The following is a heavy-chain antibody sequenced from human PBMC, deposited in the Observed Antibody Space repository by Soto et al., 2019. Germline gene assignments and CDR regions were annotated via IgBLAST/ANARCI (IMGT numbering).Heavy chain of an antibody. CDR3: EGSWT. J-gene: IGHJ3*01. D-gene: IGHD5-12*01. CDR1: GFNTRNYL. CDR2: MSGSGAT. V-gene: IGHV3-23*01. Sequence: EVQLLESGGGLVQPGGSLRLSCEVSGFNTRNYLMSWVRQAPGKGLEWVSGMSGSGATQYADSVKCRFTISKDFSKNTLYLQMNTLRAEDTAVYHCEGSWTWGQGTMVTVSS.